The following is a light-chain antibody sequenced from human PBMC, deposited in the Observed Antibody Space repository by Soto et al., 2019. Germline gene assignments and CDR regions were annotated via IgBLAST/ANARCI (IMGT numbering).Light chain of an antibody. CDR2: GNS. J-gene: IGLJ1*01. CDR1: SSNIGAGYD. V-gene: IGLV1-40*01. CDR3: QSSDSSLNV. Sequence: QSVLTXPPSVSGAPGQRVTISCTGSSSNIGAGYDVHWYQQLPGTAPKLLIYGNSNRPSGVPDRFSGSKSGTSASLAITGLQAEDEADYYCQSSDSSLNVFGTGTKVTVL.